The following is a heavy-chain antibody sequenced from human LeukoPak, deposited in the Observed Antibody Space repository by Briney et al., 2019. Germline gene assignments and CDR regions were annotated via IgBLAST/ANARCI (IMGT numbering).Heavy chain of an antibody. CDR1: GGSISSSSHY. V-gene: IGHV4-39*01. J-gene: IGHJ4*02. CDR3: ARRRGTGWYYFDF. Sequence: SETLSLTCTVSGGSISSSSHYWGWIRQPPGKGLEWIGSIYYTGDTYYNPSLKSRVTISVDTSQNQFSLKLSSVTAADTAVYYCARRRGTGWYYFDFWSQGTLVTVSS. D-gene: IGHD6-19*01. CDR2: IYYTGDT.